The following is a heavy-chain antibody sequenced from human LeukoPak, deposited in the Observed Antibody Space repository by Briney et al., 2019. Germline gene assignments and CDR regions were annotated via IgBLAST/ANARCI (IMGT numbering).Heavy chain of an antibody. CDR2: ISSSGSDI. J-gene: IGHJ4*02. Sequence: GGSLRLSCAASGFTFSNYEMHWVRQAPGKGLEWVSYISSSGSDIYYADSVKGRFTISRDNAKNSLYLQMNSLRAEDTAVYYCARDKYGDFLFDYWGQGTLVTVSS. CDR1: GFTFSNYE. V-gene: IGHV3-48*03. D-gene: IGHD4-17*01. CDR3: ARDKYGDFLFDY.